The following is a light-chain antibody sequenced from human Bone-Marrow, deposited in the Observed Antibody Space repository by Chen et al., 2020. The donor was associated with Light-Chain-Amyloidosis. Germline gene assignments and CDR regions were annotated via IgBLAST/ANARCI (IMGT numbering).Light chain of an antibody. CDR3: SSNIGGSDSHWV. Sequence: QSALTQPASVSGSPGQSITISCTGTSSDVGAYNLVSWYQQDPGKAPKLFIHEDIKRPSGVSSRFSGSRSGNTASLTISGLQADDEADYYCSSNIGGSDSHWVFGGGTRLTVL. J-gene: IGLJ3*02. CDR1: SSDVGAYNL. V-gene: IGLV2-23*01. CDR2: EDI.